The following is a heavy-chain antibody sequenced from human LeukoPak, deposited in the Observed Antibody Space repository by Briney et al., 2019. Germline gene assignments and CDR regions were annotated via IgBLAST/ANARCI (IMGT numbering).Heavy chain of an antibody. J-gene: IGHJ4*02. CDR3: ASPQRGSNNWNYF. V-gene: IGHV3-72*01. D-gene: IGHD1-7*01. CDR2: SKNKAQSFLT. Sequence: SLRLSCAASGFTVNNNYIAWVRQAPGKGLEWVARSKNKAQSFLTEYAASVKGRFIISRDDSRNSLFLQMNSLKTEDTAVYYCASPQRGSNNWNYFWGQGTLVTVSS. CDR1: GFTVNNNY.